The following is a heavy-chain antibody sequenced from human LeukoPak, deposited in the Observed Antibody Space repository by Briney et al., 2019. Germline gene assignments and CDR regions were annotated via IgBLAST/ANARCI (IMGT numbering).Heavy chain of an antibody. V-gene: IGHV3-73*01. D-gene: IGHD5/OR15-5a*01. Sequence: GSLRLSCAASGVPFAASPMHWVRQAPGKGLEWIGRIRSKTNNYATAYSESVKGRFIISRDDSKYTAYLEMNSLKIEDTAVYYCTSRSMIPRWFDPWGQGSLVVVSS. CDR3: TSRSMIPRWFDP. CDR2: IRSKTNNYAT. CDR1: GVPFAASP. J-gene: IGHJ5*02.